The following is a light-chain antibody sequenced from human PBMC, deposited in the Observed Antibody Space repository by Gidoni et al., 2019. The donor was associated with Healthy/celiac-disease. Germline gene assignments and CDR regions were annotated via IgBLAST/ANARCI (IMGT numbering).Light chain of an antibody. CDR2: DAS. V-gene: IGKV3-11*01. CDR1: QSVSSY. Sequence: EIVLIQSPATLSLSPGERATLSCRASQSVSSYLAWYQQKPGQAPRLLIYDASNRATGLPARFRGSGSGTDFTLTISSLEPEDFAVYYCQQRSNWPPMYTFGQGTKLEIK. J-gene: IGKJ2*01. CDR3: QQRSNWPPMYT.